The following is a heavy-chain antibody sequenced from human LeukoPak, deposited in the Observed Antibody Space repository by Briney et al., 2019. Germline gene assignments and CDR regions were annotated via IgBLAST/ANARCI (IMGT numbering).Heavy chain of an antibody. J-gene: IGHJ4*02. CDR3: ARDQGSIILGYFDY. CDR2: IYYSGST. V-gene: IGHV4-59*12. Sequence: TSETLSLTCTVSGGSIRSYYWSWIRQPPGKGLEWIGYIYYSGSTNYNPSLKSRVTISVDTSKNQFSLKLSSVTAADTAVYYCARDQGSIILGYFDYWGQGTLVTVSS. D-gene: IGHD1-14*01. CDR1: GGSIRSYY.